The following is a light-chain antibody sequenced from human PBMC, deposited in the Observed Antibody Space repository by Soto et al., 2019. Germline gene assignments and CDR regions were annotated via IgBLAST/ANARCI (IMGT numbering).Light chain of an antibody. Sequence: DIQLTQSPSFLSASVGDRVTITCRASQGFANYFAWYQQKPGKAPNLLIYAASTLQGGVPSRFSGSGSGTEFTLTISSLQPEDFATYYCQQLNSYPLTFGGGTKVDI. J-gene: IGKJ4*01. V-gene: IGKV1-9*01. CDR2: AAS. CDR1: QGFANY. CDR3: QQLNSYPLT.